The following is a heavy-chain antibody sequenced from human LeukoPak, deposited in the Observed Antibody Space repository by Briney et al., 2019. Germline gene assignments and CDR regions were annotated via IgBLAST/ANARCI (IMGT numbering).Heavy chain of an antibody. V-gene: IGHV3-23*05. CDR1: GYSFSTYS. CDR2: IYNSGSEV. CDR3: AKDVVPDSGWDIDY. Sequence: PGGSLRLSCVGYGYSFSTYSMSWVRQGPGKGLEWVSSIYNSGSEVFYADSVKGRFTISRDNSQNTLYLQMNSLRVEDTAIYYCAKDVVPDSGWDIDYWGQGTLATVSS. J-gene: IGHJ4*02. D-gene: IGHD6-19*01.